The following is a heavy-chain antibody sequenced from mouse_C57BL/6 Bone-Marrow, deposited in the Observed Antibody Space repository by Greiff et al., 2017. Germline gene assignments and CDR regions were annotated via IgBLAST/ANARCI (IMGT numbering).Heavy chain of an antibody. J-gene: IGHJ3*01. CDR2: IWSSGST. Sequence: QVQLQQSGPGLVQPSQSLSLTCTVSGFSLTSYGVHWVRQSPGKGLEWLGVIWSSGSTDYNAAFISRLSISKDNSKRQVFFRMNSLQADDTAIYYSARYGGVRAWFAYWGQGTLVTVSA. D-gene: IGHD2-14*01. V-gene: IGHV2-2*01. CDR3: ARYGGVRAWFAY. CDR1: GFSLTSYG.